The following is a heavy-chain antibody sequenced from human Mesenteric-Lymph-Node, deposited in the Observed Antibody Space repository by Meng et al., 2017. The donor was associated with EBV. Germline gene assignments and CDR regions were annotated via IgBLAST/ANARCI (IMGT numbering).Heavy chain of an antibody. CDR1: GGSFSDYN. CDR3: ARVPQWLAYFQH. Sequence: HVQLQQWVAGMLKPSATLALSCAVYGGSFSDYNWSWIRQPPGRGLEWIGEINHSGSTNYNPSLKSRVTMSVDTSKNQFSLKLNSVTAADTAVYYCARVPQWLAYFQHWGPGTLVTVSS. J-gene: IGHJ1*01. V-gene: IGHV4-34*01. CDR2: INHSGST. D-gene: IGHD6-19*01.